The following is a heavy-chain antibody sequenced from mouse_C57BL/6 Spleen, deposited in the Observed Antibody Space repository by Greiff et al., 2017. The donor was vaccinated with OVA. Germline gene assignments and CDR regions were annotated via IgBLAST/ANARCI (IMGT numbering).Heavy chain of an antibody. J-gene: IGHJ4*01. CDR2: IDPSDRET. Sequence: QVQLQQPGAELVRPGSSVKLSCKASGYTFTSYWMEWGKQRPGQGREGRGNIDPSDRETNYNQKFKDKATLTVDKSSSTAYMQLRRLPSAATAVSNSARKNYGAKCGMEYWGQGTTGTVSS. CDR3: ARKNYGAKCGMEY. D-gene: IGHD2-4*01. CDR1: GYTFTSYW. V-gene: IGHV1-61*01.